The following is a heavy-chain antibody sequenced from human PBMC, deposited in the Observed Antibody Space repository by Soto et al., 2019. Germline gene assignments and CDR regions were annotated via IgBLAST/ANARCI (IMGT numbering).Heavy chain of an antibody. V-gene: IGHV1-8*01. D-gene: IGHD6-19*01. CDR3: ARAYTWRVTVAGM. CDR2: MNPNSGNT. Sequence: ASVKVSCKASGYSFTGFDINWVRQATGQGLEWMGWMNPNSGNTGYAQKFQGRVTMTRNTSKSTAYMELSSLTSEDTAVYYCARAYTWRVTVAGMWGQGTLVTVSS. CDR1: GYSFTGFD. J-gene: IGHJ4*02.